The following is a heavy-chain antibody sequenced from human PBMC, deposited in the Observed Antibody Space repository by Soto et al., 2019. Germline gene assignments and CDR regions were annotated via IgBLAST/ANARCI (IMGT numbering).Heavy chain of an antibody. V-gene: IGHV2-5*02. D-gene: IGHD3-9*01. Sequence: QVTLKEAGPTLLKPTQTLTLTCTFSGFSLSTSGMGVGWIRQPPGKALEWLALIYWDDDRRHSPSLKSRLTITKDTSKNQVVLTMTNMDPVDTATYYCARRYYDTLTGLHYYFDYWGQGTLVTVSS. CDR3: ARRYYDTLTGLHYYFDY. CDR2: IYWDDDR. CDR1: GFSLSTSGMG. J-gene: IGHJ4*02.